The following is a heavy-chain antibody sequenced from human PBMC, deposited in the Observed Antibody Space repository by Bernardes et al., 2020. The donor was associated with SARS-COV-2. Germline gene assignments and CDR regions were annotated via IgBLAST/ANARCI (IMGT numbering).Heavy chain of an antibody. CDR3: ARAEWLRGWFDP. Sequence: SETLSLTCTVSGGSISSGDYYWSWIRQPPGKGLEWIGYIYYSGSTYYNPSLKSLVTISVDTSKNQFSLKLSSVTAADTAVYYCARAEWLRGWFDPWGQGTLVTVSS. CDR2: IYYSGST. J-gene: IGHJ5*02. D-gene: IGHD5-12*01. CDR1: GGSISSGDYY. V-gene: IGHV4-30-4*01.